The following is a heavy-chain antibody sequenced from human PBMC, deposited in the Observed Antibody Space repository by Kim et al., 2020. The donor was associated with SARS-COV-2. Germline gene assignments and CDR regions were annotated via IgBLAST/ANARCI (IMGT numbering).Heavy chain of an antibody. V-gene: IGHV3-48*01. CDR1: GFTFSSCA. J-gene: IGHJ4*02. CDR3: ARGPGY. CDR2: ISGGSSTI. Sequence: GGSLRLSCAASGFTFSSCAIHWVRQAPGRGLEWMADISGGSSTIYYADSVKGRFTISRDNSKNTLYLQMNSLRAEDTAVYYCARGPGYWGRGIPVSVS.